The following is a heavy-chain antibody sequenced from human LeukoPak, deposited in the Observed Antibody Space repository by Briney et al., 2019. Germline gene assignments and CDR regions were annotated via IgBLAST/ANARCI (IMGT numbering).Heavy chain of an antibody. D-gene: IGHD3-3*01. J-gene: IGHJ4*02. CDR2: INWTGGTT. CDR1: GFTFDDYD. V-gene: IGHV3-20*04. CDR3: ARGFLEWSFDY. Sequence: PGGSLRLSCAASGFTFDDYDMTWVRQAPGKGLEWVSGINWTGGTTGYADSVKGRFTISRDNAKTSLFLQMNSLRAEDTALYYCARGFLEWSFDYWGQGTLVTVSS.